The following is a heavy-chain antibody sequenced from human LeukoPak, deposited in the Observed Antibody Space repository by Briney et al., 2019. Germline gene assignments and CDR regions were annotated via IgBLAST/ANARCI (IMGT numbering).Heavy chain of an antibody. CDR1: GFTFSSYG. CDR2: ISYDGSNK. D-gene: IGHD5-24*01. Sequence: AGGSLRLSCAASGFTFSSYGMHWVRQAPGKGLEWVAVISYDGSNKYYADSVKGRFTISRDNSKNTLYLQMNSLRAEDTAVYYCARDSHSDGYLKEDAFDIWGQGTMVTVSS. J-gene: IGHJ3*02. V-gene: IGHV3-30*03. CDR3: ARDSHSDGYLKEDAFDI.